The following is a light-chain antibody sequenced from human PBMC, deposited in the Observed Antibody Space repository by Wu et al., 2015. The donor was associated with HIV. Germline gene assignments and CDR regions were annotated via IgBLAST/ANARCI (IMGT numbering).Light chain of an antibody. J-gene: IGKJ1*01. CDR1: QSVSSSY. V-gene: IGKV3-20*01. CDR2: GAS. Sequence: EIVLTQSPGTLSLSPGERATLSCRASQSVSSSYLAWYQQKPGQAPRLLIYGASSRATGIPDRFSGSGSGTDSTLTISRLEPEDFAVYYCQQYGDSPRWTFGPGTKVESK. CDR3: QQYGDSPRWT.